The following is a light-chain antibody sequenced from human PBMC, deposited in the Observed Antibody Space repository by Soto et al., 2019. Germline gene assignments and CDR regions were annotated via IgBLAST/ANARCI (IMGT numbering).Light chain of an antibody. V-gene: IGLV2-8*01. CDR2: EVS. J-gene: IGLJ2*01. CDR3: SSYAGSNIL. Sequence: QSALTQPPSASGSPGQSVTISCTGTSSDVGGYNYVSWYHQHPVKAPKLMIYEVSKRPSGVPDRFAGSKSGNTASLTVSGLQAEEAADYYCSSYAGSNILFGAGTKLTVL. CDR1: SSDVGGYNY.